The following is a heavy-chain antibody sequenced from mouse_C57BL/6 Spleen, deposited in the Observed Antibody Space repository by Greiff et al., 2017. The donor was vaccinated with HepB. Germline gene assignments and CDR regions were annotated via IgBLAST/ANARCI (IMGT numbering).Heavy chain of an antibody. CDR2: IDPSDSYT. CDR1: GYTFTSYW. CDR3: ARWDSYYFDD. Sequence: QVQLQQPGAELVMPGASVKLSCKASGYTFTSYWMHWVKQRPGQGLEWIGEIDPSDSYTNYNQKFKGKSTLTVDKSSSTAYMQLSSLTSEDSAVYYCARWDSYYFDDWGQGTTLTVSS. V-gene: IGHV1-69*01. D-gene: IGHD4-1*01. J-gene: IGHJ2*01.